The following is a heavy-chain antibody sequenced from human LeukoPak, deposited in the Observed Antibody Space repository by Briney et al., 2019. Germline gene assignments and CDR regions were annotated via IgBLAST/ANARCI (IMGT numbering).Heavy chain of an antibody. V-gene: IGHV3-23*01. CDR1: GFTFSSYA. Sequence: GGSLRLSCAASGFTFSSYAMSWVRQAPGKGLEWVSAISGSGGSTYYADSVKGRFTISRDNSKNTLYLQMNSLRAEDTAVYYCAKVRPTPAITMVRGVSPGGYYYYYMDVWGKGTTVTISS. J-gene: IGHJ6*03. D-gene: IGHD3-10*01. CDR3: AKVRPTPAITMVRGVSPGGYYYYYMDV. CDR2: ISGSGGST.